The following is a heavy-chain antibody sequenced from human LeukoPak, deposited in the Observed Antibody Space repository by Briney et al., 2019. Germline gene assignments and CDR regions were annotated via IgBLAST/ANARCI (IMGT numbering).Heavy chain of an antibody. CDR3: ARSPYSGYDSPGGGGMDV. Sequence: GGSLRLSCAASGFTFSSYSMNWVRKAPGKGLNWVSPIISSSSYIYYADSVKGRFTISRDNAKNSLYLQMNSLRAEDTAVYYCARSPYSGYDSPGGGGMDVWGQGTTVTVSS. D-gene: IGHD5-12*01. V-gene: IGHV3-21*01. J-gene: IGHJ6*02. CDR1: GFTFSSYS. CDR2: IISSSSYI.